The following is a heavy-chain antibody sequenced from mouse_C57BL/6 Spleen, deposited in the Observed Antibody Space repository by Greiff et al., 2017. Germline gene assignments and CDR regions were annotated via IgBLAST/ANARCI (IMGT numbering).Heavy chain of an antibody. CDR2: IYPGSGST. D-gene: IGHD3-3*01. CDR3: ARRGGTEGFDY. V-gene: IGHV1-55*01. CDR1: GYTFTSYW. J-gene: IGHJ2*01. Sequence: QVQLQQPGAELVKPGASVKMSCKASGYTFTSYWITWVKQRPGQGLEWIGDIYPGSGSTNYNEKFKSKATLTVDKSSSTAYMQLKSLTSEDSAVYYCARRGGTEGFDYWGQGTTLTVSS.